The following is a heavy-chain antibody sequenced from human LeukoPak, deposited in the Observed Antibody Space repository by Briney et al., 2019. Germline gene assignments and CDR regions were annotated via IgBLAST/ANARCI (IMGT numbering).Heavy chain of an antibody. Sequence: GGSLRLSCAASGFTLSYWMSWVRQAPGKGLEWVANIKYDGSEKDYVDSVKGRLTISRDNAKNSLYLQMNSLRAEDTAVYYCARDIAAPGLFFDYWGQGTLVTVSS. J-gene: IGHJ4*02. CDR2: IKYDGSEK. V-gene: IGHV3-7*01. CDR3: ARDIAAPGLFFDY. CDR1: GFTLSYW. D-gene: IGHD6-13*01.